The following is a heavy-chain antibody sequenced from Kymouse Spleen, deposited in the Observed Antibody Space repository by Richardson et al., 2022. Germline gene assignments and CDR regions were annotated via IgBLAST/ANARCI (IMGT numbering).Heavy chain of an antibody. V-gene: IGHV4-34*01. CDR2: INHSGST. D-gene: IGHD6-19*01. J-gene: IGHJ4*02. Sequence: QVQLQQWGAGLLKPSETLSLTCAVYGGSFSGYYWSWIRQPPGKGLEWIGEINHSGSTNYNPSLKSRVTISVDTSKNQFSLKLSSVTAADTAVYYCARGRAVALFDYWGQGTLVTVSS. CDR1: GGSFSGYY. CDR3: ARGRAVALFDY.